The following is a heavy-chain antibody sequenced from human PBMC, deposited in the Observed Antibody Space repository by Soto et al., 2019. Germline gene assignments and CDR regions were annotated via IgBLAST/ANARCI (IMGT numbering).Heavy chain of an antibody. CDR2: IYYSGST. V-gene: IGHV4-61*01. CDR1: GGSVSSGSYY. Sequence: PSETLSLTCTVSGGSVSSGSYYWSWIRQPPGKGLEWIGYIYYSGSTNYNPSLKSRVTISVDTSKNQFSLKLSSVTAADTAVYHCARVVSNWFDPWGQGTLVTVSS. CDR3: ARVVSNWFDP. J-gene: IGHJ5*02.